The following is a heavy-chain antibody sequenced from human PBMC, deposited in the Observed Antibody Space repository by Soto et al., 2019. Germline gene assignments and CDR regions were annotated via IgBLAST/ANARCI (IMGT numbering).Heavy chain of an antibody. CDR1: GYTFTSYY. CDR2: INPSGGST. Sequence: ASVKVSCKASGYTFTSYYMHWVRQAPGQGLEWMGIINPSGGSTSYAQKFQGRVTMTRDTSTSTVYMELSSLRSEDTAVYYCARDLAGADIVATYGMDVWGQGTTVTVSS. CDR3: ARDLAGADIVATYGMDV. D-gene: IGHD5-12*01. V-gene: IGHV1-46*01. J-gene: IGHJ6*02.